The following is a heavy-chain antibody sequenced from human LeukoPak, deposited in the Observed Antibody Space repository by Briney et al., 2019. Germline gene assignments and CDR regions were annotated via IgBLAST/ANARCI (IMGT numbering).Heavy chain of an antibody. CDR3: ARVGVYSSGWYGTPGNWFDP. V-gene: IGHV1-2*02. J-gene: IGHJ5*02. CDR1: GYTFTGYY. D-gene: IGHD6-19*01. Sequence: ASVKVSCKASGYTFTGYYMHWVRQAPGQGLEWMGWINPNSGGTNYAQKFQGRVTMTRDTSISTAYMELSRLRSDDTAVCYCARVGVYSSGWYGTPGNWFDPWGQGTLVTVSS. CDR2: INPNSGGT.